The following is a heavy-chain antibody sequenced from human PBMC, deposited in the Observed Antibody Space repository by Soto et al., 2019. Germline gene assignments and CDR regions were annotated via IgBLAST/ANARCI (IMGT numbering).Heavy chain of an antibody. Sequence: QVQLQESGPGLVKPSETLSLTCTVSNGSIINYYWSWIRQPPGKGLEWIWYIYYSGSTNYNPSLKNRVTMSVDMSRNKHSLKLNSVTAADTAVYYCECRLTLATPTGDGFEIWGQGTMVIVSS. V-gene: IGHV4-59*03. J-gene: IGHJ3*02. CDR3: ECRLTLATPTGDGFEI. CDR1: NGSIINYY. D-gene: IGHD3-9*01. CDR2: IYYSGST.